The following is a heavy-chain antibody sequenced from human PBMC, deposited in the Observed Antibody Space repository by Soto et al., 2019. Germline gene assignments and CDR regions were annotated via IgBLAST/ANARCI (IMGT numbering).Heavy chain of an antibody. Sequence: QVQLVQSGAEVKKPGSSVKVSCKASGGTFSSYAISWVRQAPGQGLEWMGGIIPIFGTANYAQKFQGRVTITADESTSTAYMELSSLRSEDTAVYYCARAASVPAVMFRRGDYGMDVWGQGTTVTVSS. J-gene: IGHJ6*02. CDR1: GGTFSSYA. V-gene: IGHV1-69*01. CDR2: IIPIFGTA. D-gene: IGHD2-2*01. CDR3: ARAASVPAVMFRRGDYGMDV.